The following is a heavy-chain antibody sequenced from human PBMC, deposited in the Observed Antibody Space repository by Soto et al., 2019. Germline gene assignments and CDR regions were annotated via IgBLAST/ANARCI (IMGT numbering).Heavy chain of an antibody. CDR3: ARVKNYYDSSGYPYNWFDP. V-gene: IGHV4-59*01. CDR2: IYYSGST. J-gene: IGHJ5*02. CDR1: GGSISSYY. Sequence: SETLSLTCTVSGGSISSYYWSWIRQPPGKGLEWIGYIYYSGSTNYNPSLKSRVTISVDTFKNQFSLKLSSVTAADTAVYYCARVKNYYDSSGYPYNWFDPWGQGTLVTVSS. D-gene: IGHD3-22*01.